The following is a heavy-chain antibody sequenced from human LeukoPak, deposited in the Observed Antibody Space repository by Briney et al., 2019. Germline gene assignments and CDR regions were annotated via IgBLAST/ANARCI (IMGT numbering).Heavy chain of an antibody. CDR2: INWNGGST. Sequence: GGSLRLSCAASGFTFDDYGRSWVRQAPGKGLERVSGINWNGGSTGYADSVKGRFTISRDNAKNSLYLQMNSLRAEDTAVYYCATETNGRHYDYWGQGTLLTVSS. J-gene: IGHJ4*02. CDR1: GFTFDDYG. D-gene: IGHD1-14*01. CDR3: ATETNGRHYDY. V-gene: IGHV3-20*04.